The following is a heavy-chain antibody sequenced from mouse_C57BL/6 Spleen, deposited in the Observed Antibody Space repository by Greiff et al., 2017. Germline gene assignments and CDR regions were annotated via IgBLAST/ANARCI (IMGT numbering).Heavy chain of an antibody. Sequence: VQLQQPGAELVKPGASVKMSCKASGYTFTSYWITWVKQRPGQGLEWIGDIYPGSGSTNYNEKFKSKATLTVDTSSSTAYMQLSSLTSEDSAVYYCAREEGTPYYFDYWGQGTTLTVSS. CDR1: GYTFTSYW. J-gene: IGHJ2*01. CDR3: AREEGTPYYFDY. CDR2: IYPGSGST. V-gene: IGHV1-55*01.